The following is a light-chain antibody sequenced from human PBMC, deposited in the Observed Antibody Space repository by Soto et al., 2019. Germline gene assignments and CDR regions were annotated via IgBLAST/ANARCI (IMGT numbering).Light chain of an antibody. CDR1: RSDVGGYNY. J-gene: IGLJ1*01. CDR3: SSYAGSNNSLYV. CDR2: EVS. Sequence: QSALTQPPSASGSPGQSVTISCTGTRSDVGGYNYVSWYQQHPGKAPKLMIYEVSKRPSGVPDRFSGSKSGNTASLTVSGLQAEDEADYYCSSYAGSNNSLYVFGTGTKVPVL. V-gene: IGLV2-8*01.